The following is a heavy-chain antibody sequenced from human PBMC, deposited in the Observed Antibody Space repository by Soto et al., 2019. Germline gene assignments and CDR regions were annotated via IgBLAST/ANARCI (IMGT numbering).Heavy chain of an antibody. V-gene: IGHV1-69*01. CDR1: GGTLSSYA. J-gene: IGHJ3*02. CDR2: IIPIFGTA. Sequence: QVQLVQSGAEVKKPGSSVKVSCKASGGTLSSYAISWVRQAPGQGLEWMGGIIPIFGTANYAQKFQGRVTITADESTSTAYMELSSLRSEDTAVYYCARVLPGPFREIGAFDIWGQGTMVTVSS. D-gene: IGHD3-10*01. CDR3: ARVLPGPFREIGAFDI.